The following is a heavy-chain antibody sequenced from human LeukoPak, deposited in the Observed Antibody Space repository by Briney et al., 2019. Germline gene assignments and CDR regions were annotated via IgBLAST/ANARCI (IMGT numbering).Heavy chain of an antibody. V-gene: IGHV4-39*01. Sequence: SETLSLTCTVSGGPISSSSYYWGWIRQPPGKGLEWIGSIYYSGSTYYNPSLKSRVTISVDTSKNQFSLKLSSVTAADTAVYYCARQAIFGVVIDWFDPSGQGTLVTVSS. CDR3: ARQAIFGVVIDWFDP. CDR2: IYYSGST. CDR1: GGPISSSSYY. J-gene: IGHJ5*02. D-gene: IGHD3-3*01.